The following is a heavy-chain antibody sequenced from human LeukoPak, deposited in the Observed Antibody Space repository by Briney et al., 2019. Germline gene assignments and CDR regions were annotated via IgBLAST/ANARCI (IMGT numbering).Heavy chain of an antibody. D-gene: IGHD2-15*01. V-gene: IGHV4-34*01. J-gene: IGHJ6*02. Sequence: SETLSLTCAVYGGSFSSYYWSWIRQPPGKGLEWIGEINHSGSTNYNPSLKSRVTISVDTSKNQFSLKLSSVTAADTAVYYCASGIVVVVAATTNYYYYYGMDVWGQGTSVTVSS. CDR1: GGSFSSYY. CDR2: INHSGST. CDR3: ASGIVVVVAATTNYYYYYGMDV.